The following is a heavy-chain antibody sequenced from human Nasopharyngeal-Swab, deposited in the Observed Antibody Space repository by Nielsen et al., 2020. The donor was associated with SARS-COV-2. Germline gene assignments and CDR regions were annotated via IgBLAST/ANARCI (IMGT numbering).Heavy chain of an antibody. V-gene: IGHV3-11*06. D-gene: IGHD3-3*01. CDR3: ARAWRGFSI. Sequence: GRFTISRDNAKNSLYLQMNSLRAEDTAVYFCARAWRGFSIWGQGTMVTVSS. J-gene: IGHJ3*02.